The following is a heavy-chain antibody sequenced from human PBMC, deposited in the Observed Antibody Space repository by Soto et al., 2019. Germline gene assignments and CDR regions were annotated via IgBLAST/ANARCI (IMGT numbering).Heavy chain of an antibody. D-gene: IGHD3-3*01. CDR3: ARDNRSYYDFWSGYMWFDP. Sequence: SETLSSPALSLVAPSVVTTGAGSGSPQGRDWSGLGEINHSGSTNYNPSLKSRVTISVDTSKNQFSLKLSSVTAADTAVYYCARDNRSYYDFWSGYMWFDPWGQGTLVTVSS. CDR1: VAPSVVTT. J-gene: IGHJ5*02. CDR2: INHSGST. V-gene: IGHV4-34*01.